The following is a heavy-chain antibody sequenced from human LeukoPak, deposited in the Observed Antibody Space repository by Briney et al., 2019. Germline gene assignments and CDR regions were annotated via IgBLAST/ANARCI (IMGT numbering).Heavy chain of an antibody. Sequence: PSETLSLTCTVSGGSISSGDYYWSWIRQPPGKGLEWIGYIYYSGSTYYNPSLKSRVTISVDTSKNQFSLKLSSVTAADTAVYYCSFWSGYRYYYYMDVWGKGTTVTVSS. CDR3: SFWSGYRYYYYMDV. V-gene: IGHV4-30-4*08. D-gene: IGHD3-3*01. CDR1: GGSISSGDYY. CDR2: IYYSGST. J-gene: IGHJ6*03.